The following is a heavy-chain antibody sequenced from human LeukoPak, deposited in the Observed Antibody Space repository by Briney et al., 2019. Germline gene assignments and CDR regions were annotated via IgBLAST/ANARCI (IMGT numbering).Heavy chain of an antibody. D-gene: IGHD1-1*01. CDR1: GYTFTSYG. CDR2: ISAYNGNT. CDR3: ARVVGKLEHYYCYYYMDV. V-gene: IGHV1-18*01. J-gene: IGHJ6*03. Sequence: ASVKVSCKASGYTFTSYGISWVRQAPGQGLEWMGWISAYNGNTNYAQKLQGRVTMTTDTSTSTAYMELRSLRSDDTAVYYCARVVGKLEHYYCYYYMDVWGKGTTVTVSS.